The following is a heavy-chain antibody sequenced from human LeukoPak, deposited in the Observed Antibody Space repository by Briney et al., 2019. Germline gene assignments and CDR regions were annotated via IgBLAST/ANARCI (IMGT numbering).Heavy chain of an antibody. V-gene: IGHV3-30-3*01. CDR1: GFTFSSYA. Sequence: PGGSLRLSCAASGFTFSSYAMHWVRQAPGKGLEWVAVISYDGSNKYYADSVKGRFTISRDNSKNTLYLQMNSLRAEDTAVYYCARGLIAVAGTVFDYWGQGTLVTVSS. CDR2: ISYDGSNK. CDR3: ARGLIAVAGTVFDY. D-gene: IGHD6-19*01. J-gene: IGHJ4*02.